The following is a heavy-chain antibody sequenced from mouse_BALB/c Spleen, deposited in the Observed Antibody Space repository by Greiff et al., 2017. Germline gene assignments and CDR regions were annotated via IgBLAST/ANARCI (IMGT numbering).Heavy chain of an antibody. D-gene: IGHD2-5*01. CDR1: GFNIKDSY. J-gene: IGHJ4*01. CDR3: AGEEGPNYYSNYEGAMDY. Sequence: EVQLLQSGADLVKPGASVKLSCTASGFNIKDSYMYWVNQTPEKGLEWIGRIDPANGNTKYDPNFQGKVTITADTSSNTAYLQLSSLTSEDTAVCYCAGEEGPNYYSNYEGAMDYWGQGTSVTVSS. CDR2: IDPANGNT. V-gene: IGHV14-3*02.